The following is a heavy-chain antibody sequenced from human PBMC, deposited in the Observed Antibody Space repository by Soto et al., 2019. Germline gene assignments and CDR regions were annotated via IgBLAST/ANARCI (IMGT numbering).Heavy chain of an antibody. J-gene: IGHJ3*01. CDR2: ISDAAGSA. CDR1: GFTFSSYA. CDR3: ASPSGGKIGDAPDL. Sequence: PGGSLRLSCVVSGFTFSSYAMSWVRQVPGKGLEWVSSISDAAGSAYYVDSVKGRFTISRDNSKKTLYLQMNSLRAEDSAVYYCASPSGGKIGDAPDLWGPGPIVPVSS. V-gene: IGHV3-23*01. D-gene: IGHD1-26*01.